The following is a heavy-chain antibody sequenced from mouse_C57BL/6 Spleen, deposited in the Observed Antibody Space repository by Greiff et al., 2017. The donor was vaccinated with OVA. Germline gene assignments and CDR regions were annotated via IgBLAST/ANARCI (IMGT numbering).Heavy chain of an antibody. CDR3: ARSYYGSSYAMDY. Sequence: VQGVESGAELARPGASVKLSCKASGYTFTSYGISWVKQRTGQGLEWIGEIYPRSGNTYYNEKFKGKATLTADKSSSTAYMELRSLTSEDAAVYFCARSYYGSSYAMDYWGQGTSVTVSS. CDR1: GYTFTSYG. CDR2: IYPRSGNT. V-gene: IGHV1-81*01. J-gene: IGHJ4*01. D-gene: IGHD1-1*01.